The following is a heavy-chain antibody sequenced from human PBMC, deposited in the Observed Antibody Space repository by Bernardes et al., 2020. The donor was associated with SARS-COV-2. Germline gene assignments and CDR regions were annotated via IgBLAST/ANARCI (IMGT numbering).Heavy chain of an antibody. D-gene: IGHD5-12*01. J-gene: IGHJ6*02. CDR2: ISSNGGST. Sequence: GGSLRLSCSASGFTFSSYAMHWVRQAPGKGLEYVSAISSNGGSTYYADSVKGRFTISRDNSKNTLYLQMSSLRAEDTAVYYCVKGGYDPYYYYYGMDVWGQGTTVTVSS. CDR1: GFTFSSYA. CDR3: VKGGYDPYYYYYGMDV. V-gene: IGHV3-64D*08.